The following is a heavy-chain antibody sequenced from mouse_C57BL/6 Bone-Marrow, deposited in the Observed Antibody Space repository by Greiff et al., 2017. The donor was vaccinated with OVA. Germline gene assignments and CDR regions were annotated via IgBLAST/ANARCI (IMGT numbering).Heavy chain of an antibody. V-gene: IGHV1-74*01. CDR2: IHPSDSDT. J-gene: IGHJ3*01. D-gene: IGHD3-2*02. CDR1: GYTFTSYW. Sequence: QVQLQQPGAELVKPGASVKVSCKASGYTFTSYWMHWVKQRPGQGLEWIGRIHPSDSDTNYNQKFKGKATLTVAKSSSTAYMQLSSPTSEDSAVFYCATQTAQATWFAYWGQGTLVTVSA. CDR3: ATQTAQATWFAY.